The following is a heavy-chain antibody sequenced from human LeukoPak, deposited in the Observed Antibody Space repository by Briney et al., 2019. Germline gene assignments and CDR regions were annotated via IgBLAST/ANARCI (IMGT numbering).Heavy chain of an antibody. V-gene: IGHV3-30-3*01. D-gene: IGHD3-3*01. CDR1: GFTFSSYA. CDR2: ISYDGSNK. J-gene: IGHJ5*02. CDR3: ARAQTPSITIFGVVISGIDGVWGSNWFDP. Sequence: GGSLRLSCAASGFTFSSYAMHWVRQAPGKGLEWVAVISYDGSNKYYADSVKGRFTISRDNSKNTLYLQMNSLRAEDTAVYYCARAQTPSITIFGVVISGIDGVWGSNWFDPWGRGTLVTVSS.